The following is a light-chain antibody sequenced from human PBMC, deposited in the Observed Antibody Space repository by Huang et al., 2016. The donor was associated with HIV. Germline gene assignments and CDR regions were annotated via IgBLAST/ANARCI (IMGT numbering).Light chain of an antibody. Sequence: IVMTQSPESLSVSLGERATINCKSSQSVLYKSDTSNYVAWYQEKPGQSPIVLIYWASTRQSVVRDRFRGSGSGTNFTLNVDSFQGEDVPLYYCQQYFSTPTFVLGTRVE. CDR1: QSVLYKSDTSNY. V-gene: IGKV4-1*01. CDR2: WAS. J-gene: IGKJ2*01. CDR3: QQYFSTPT.